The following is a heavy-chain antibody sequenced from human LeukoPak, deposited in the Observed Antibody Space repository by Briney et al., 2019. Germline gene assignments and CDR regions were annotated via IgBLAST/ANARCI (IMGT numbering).Heavy chain of an antibody. CDR1: GGSISSYY. CDR2: IYYSGST. V-gene: IGHV4-59*01. D-gene: IGHD2-21*02. Sequence: PSETLSLTCTVSGGSISSYYWSWIRQPPGERLEWIGYIYYSGSTNYNPSLKSRVTISVDTSKNQFSLKLSSVTAADTAVYYCARGRVVTAILLDYWGQGTLVTVSS. J-gene: IGHJ4*02. CDR3: ARGRVVTAILLDY.